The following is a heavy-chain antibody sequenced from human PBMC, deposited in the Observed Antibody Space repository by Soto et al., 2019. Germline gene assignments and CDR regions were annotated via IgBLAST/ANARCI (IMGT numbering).Heavy chain of an antibody. J-gene: IGHJ6*02. CDR2: IYSGGSR. V-gene: IGHV3-66*01. CDR3: ARDVSIFCLVIVRYLVNYWYGMDV. D-gene: IGHD3-9*01. Sequence: SLRLSCAASGFTVSSNHMNWVRQAPGKGVEWVSLIYSGGSRNYADSVKGRLTISRDNSKNRLYLQMNSLRAEDTAVYYCARDVSIFCLVIVRYLVNYWYGMDVWGQGTTVTVSS. CDR1: GFTVSSNH.